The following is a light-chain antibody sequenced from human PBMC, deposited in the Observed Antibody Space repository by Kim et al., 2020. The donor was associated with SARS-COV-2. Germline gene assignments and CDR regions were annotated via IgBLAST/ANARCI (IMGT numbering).Light chain of an antibody. J-gene: IGLJ2*01. Sequence: SYELTQPPSVSVSPGQTASITCSGDKLGDKYACWYQQKPGQSPVVVIYQDSKRPSGIPERFSGSNSGNTATLTISGTQAMDEADYYCQAWDSSTVVLGGGTQLTVL. CDR3: QAWDSSTVV. CDR2: QDS. V-gene: IGLV3-1*01. CDR1: KLGDKY.